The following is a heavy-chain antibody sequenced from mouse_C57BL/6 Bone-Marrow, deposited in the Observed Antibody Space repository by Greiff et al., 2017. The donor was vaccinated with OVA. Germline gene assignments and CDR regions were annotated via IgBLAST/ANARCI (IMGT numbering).Heavy chain of an antibody. CDR3: THYYGSRWYFDV. J-gene: IGHJ1*03. Sequence: EVQLQQSGAELVRPGASVKLSCTASGFNIKDDYMPWVKQRPEQGLEWIGWIDPENGDTEYASQFQGKATITADTSSNTAYLQLSSLTSEDTAVYYCTHYYGSRWYFDVWGTGTTVTISS. V-gene: IGHV14-4*01. CDR1: GFNIKDDY. CDR2: IDPENGDT. D-gene: IGHD1-1*01.